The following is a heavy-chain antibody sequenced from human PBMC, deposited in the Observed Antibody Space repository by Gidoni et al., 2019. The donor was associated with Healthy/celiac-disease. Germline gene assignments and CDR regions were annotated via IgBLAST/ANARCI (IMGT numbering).Heavy chain of an antibody. J-gene: IGHJ6*03. V-gene: IGHV3-11*01. CDR1: GFTFSDYN. CDR2: IISSGITI. CDR3: ARESQVPAAKPAGYYYYMDV. Sequence: QVQLVESGGGLVKPGGSLRLSCAASGFTFSDYNRCWIRQAPGTGLEWVSAIISSGITIYYAASLKGRFTISRDNAKNSLYLQMNSLRAEDTSVYYCARESQVPAAKPAGYYYYMDVWGKGTTVTVSS. D-gene: IGHD2-2*01.